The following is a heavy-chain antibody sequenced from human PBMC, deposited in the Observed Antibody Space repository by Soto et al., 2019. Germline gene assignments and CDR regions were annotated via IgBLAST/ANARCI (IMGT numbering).Heavy chain of an antibody. D-gene: IGHD2-8*01. CDR2: ITISGNYI. V-gene: IGHV3-21*01. CDR1: GFAFQTYT. Sequence: EGQLVESGGGLVKPGGSLRLSCAASGFAFQTYTMEWLRQPPGKGLEWVSSITISGNYIYYADSVNGRFTISRDNGRNSVYLQMNSLRAEDPAVYYCAKVGVLRTNFRWFDLLGQGTLVTVSS. CDR3: AKVGVLRTNFRWFDL. J-gene: IGHJ5*02.